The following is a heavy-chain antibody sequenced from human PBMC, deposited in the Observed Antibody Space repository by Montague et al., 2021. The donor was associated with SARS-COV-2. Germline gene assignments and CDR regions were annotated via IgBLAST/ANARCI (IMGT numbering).Heavy chain of an antibody. CDR1: GFTFSSYG. J-gene: IGHJ4*02. D-gene: IGHD3-9*01. CDR3: ARDDYDILTGYYRSDY. V-gene: IGHV3-33*01. Sequence: SLRLSCVAYGFTFSSYGMQRVRQAPGKGLEWVAVIWYDGSNKYYXDSXKGRFTISRDNSKNTLYLQMNSLRAEDTAVYYCARDDYDILTGYYRSDYWGQGALVTVSS. CDR2: IWYDGSNK.